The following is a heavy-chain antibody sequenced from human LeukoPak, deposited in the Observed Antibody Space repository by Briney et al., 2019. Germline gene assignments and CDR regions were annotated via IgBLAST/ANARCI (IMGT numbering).Heavy chain of an antibody. V-gene: IGHV1-69*13. CDR1: GGTFSSYA. J-gene: IGHJ5*02. CDR3: ASTPSSGWYEGWFDP. CDR2: IIPIFGTA. D-gene: IGHD6-19*01. Sequence: SAKVSCKASGGTFSSYAISWVRQAPGQGLEWMGGIIPIFGTANYAQKFQGRVTITADESTSTAYMELSSLRSEDTAVYYCASTPSSGWYEGWFDPWGQGTLVTVSS.